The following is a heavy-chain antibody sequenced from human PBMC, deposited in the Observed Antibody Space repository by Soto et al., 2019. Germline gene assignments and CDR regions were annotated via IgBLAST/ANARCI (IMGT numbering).Heavy chain of an antibody. J-gene: IGHJ3*02. CDR3: VRDYYDTSGYPNTFDM. D-gene: IGHD6-19*01. Sequence: GSLRLSFAASGFTLSRHTMNWVRQAPGKGLEWVSFIGSRTSDIYYADSVKGRFTISRDNAKNSLYLDLTRLRAEDTAVYFCVRDYYDTSGYPNTFDMWGQGTMVTVSS. CDR2: IGSRTSDI. CDR1: GFTLSRHT. V-gene: IGHV3-21*01.